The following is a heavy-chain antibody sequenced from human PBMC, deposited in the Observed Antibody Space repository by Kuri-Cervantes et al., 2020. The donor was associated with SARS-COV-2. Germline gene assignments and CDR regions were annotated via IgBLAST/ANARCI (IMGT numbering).Heavy chain of an antibody. V-gene: IGHV1-69*10. Sequence: SVKVSCKASGGTFSSYAISWVRQAPGQGLEWMGGIIPIFGIANYAQKFQGRVTITADKSTSTAYMELSSLRSDDTAVYYCARHRDGYNYFDYWGQGTLVTVSS. J-gene: IGHJ4*02. CDR3: ARHRDGYNYFDY. CDR1: GGTFSSYA. D-gene: IGHD5-24*01. CDR2: IIPIFGIA.